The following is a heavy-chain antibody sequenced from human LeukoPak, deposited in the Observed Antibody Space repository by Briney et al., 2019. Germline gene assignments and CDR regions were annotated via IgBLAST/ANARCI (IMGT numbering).Heavy chain of an antibody. CDR3: AREVPWFGELPNWFDP. D-gene: IGHD3-10*01. CDR2: IYYSGST. CDR1: GGSISSYY. J-gene: IGHJ5*02. Sequence: SGTLSLSCTVSGGSISSYYWSWIRQPPGKGLEWIGYIYYSGSTNYNPSLKSRVTISVDTSKNQFSLKLSSVTAADTAVYYCAREVPWFGELPNWFDPWGQGTLVTVSS. V-gene: IGHV4-59*01.